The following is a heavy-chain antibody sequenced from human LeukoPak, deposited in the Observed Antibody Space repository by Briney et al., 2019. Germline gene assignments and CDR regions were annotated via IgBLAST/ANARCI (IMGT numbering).Heavy chain of an antibody. V-gene: IGHV3-48*04. CDR2: ISSSSTI. CDR1: GFTFSSYS. CDR3: AREYSSGLDY. D-gene: IGHD6-19*01. Sequence: GGSLRLSCAASGFTFSSYSMNWVRQAPGKGLEWVSYISSSSTIYYADSVKGRFTISRDNAKNSLYLQMNSLRAEDTAVYYCAREYSSGLDYWGQGTLVTVSS. J-gene: IGHJ4*02.